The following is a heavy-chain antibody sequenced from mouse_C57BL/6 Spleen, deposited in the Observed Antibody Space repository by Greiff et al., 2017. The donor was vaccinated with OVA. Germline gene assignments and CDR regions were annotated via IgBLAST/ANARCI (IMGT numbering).Heavy chain of an antibody. J-gene: IGHJ4*01. Sequence: VQLQQSGAELVKPGASVKLSCKASGYTFTEYTIHWVKQRSGQGLEWIGWFYPGSGSIKYNEKFKDKATLTADKSSSTVYMELSRLTSEDSSVYFGARHGYYYGSGHYAMDYWGQGTSVTVSS. CDR1: GYTFTEYT. D-gene: IGHD1-1*01. V-gene: IGHV1-62-2*01. CDR2: FYPGSGSI. CDR3: ARHGYYYGSGHYAMDY.